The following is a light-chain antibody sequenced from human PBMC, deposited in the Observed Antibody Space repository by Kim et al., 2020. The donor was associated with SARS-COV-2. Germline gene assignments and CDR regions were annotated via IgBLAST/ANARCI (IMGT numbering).Light chain of an antibody. J-gene: IGLJ1*01. V-gene: IGLV1-47*01. Sequence: QSVLTQPPSASGTPGQRVTISCSGSSSNIGSNYVYWYKQLPGTAPTLLLYRNSQRPSGVPDRFSGSKSGTSASLAISGLRSEDEADYYCAAWDDSLRGSVFGTGTKVTVL. CDR1: SSNIGSNY. CDR3: AAWDDSLRGSV. CDR2: RNS.